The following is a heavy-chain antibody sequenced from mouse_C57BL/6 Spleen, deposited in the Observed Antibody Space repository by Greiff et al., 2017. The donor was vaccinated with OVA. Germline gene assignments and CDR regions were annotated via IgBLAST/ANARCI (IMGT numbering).Heavy chain of an antibody. J-gene: IGHJ2*01. CDR2: INPNNGGT. Sequence: VQLKESGPELVKPGASVKMSCKASGYTFTDYNMHWVKQSHGKSLEWIGYINPNNGGTSYNQKFKGKATLTVNKSSSTAYMELRSLTSEDSAVYYCARGGWLRRGDYFDYWGQGTTLTVSS. CDR3: ARGGWLRRGDYFDY. V-gene: IGHV1-22*01. D-gene: IGHD2-2*01. CDR1: GYTFTDYN.